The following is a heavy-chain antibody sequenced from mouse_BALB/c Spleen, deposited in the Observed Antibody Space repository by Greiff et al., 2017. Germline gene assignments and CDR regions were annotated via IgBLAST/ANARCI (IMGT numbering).Heavy chain of an antibody. D-gene: IGHD2-10*02. Sequence: VHLVESGPGLVAPSQSLSITCTVSGFSLTSYGVNWVRQPQGKGLEWLGVIWAGGSTNYNSALMSRLSISKDNSKSKVFVKMNSLLTDDTAMYYCAREYGNFYAMDYWGQGTSVTVSS. V-gene: IGHV2-9*02. CDR1: GFSLTSYG. J-gene: IGHJ4*01. CDR3: AREYGNFYAMDY. CDR2: IWAGGST.